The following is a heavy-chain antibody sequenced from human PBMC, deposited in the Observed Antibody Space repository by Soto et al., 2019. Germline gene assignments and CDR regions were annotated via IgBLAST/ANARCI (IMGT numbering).Heavy chain of an antibody. D-gene: IGHD2-15*01. J-gene: IGHJ6*02. CDR2: IAYSGNT. CDR3: ARDGPCYRGFDV. CDR1: GDSITHSAYY. Sequence: TLSLTCTVSGDSITHSAYYWNWIRQSPGKGLEWIASIAYSGNTYYNPSLKSRVVISADTSKNLFSLKLRSVTAADTALYFGARDGPCYRGFDVWGQGTTVDDSS. V-gene: IGHV4-30-4*01.